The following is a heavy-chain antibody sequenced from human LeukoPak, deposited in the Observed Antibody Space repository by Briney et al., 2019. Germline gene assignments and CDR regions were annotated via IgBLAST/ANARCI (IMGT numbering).Heavy chain of an antibody. J-gene: IGHJ4*02. V-gene: IGHV1-3*01. D-gene: IGHD4-17*01. Sequence: GASVKVSCKASGYIFTHYAIRWVRQAPGQRLEWMGWISAYNGNSNYAQKFQGGVTMTRDTSTSTVYMELSSLRSEDTAVYYCARRGLRCPRCFDYWGQGTLVTVSS. CDR2: ISAYNGNS. CDR3: ARRGLRCPRCFDY. CDR1: GYIFTHYA.